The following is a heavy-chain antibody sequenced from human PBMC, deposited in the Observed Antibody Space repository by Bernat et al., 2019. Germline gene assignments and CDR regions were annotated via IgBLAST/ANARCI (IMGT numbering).Heavy chain of an antibody. CDR3: AKDQRRSYYDFSYYDY. Sequence: EVQLLESGGGLVQPGGSLRLSCAASGFTFSSYAMSWVRQAPGKGLEWVSAISGSGGSTYYADSVKGRFTISRDNSKNTLYLQMNSLRAEDTAVYYCAKDQRRSYYDFSYYDYWGQGTLVTVSS. CDR2: ISGSGGST. D-gene: IGHD3-3*01. V-gene: IGHV3-23*01. CDR1: GFTFSSYA. J-gene: IGHJ4*02.